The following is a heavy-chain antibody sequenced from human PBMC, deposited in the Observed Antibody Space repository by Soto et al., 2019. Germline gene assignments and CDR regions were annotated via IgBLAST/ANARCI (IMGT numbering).Heavy chain of an antibody. D-gene: IGHD1-26*01. CDR3: AMFRYSGSPVALYFDY. CDR1: GYTFTGYY. J-gene: IGHJ4*02. Sequence: KGSLASVKVSCKSSGYTFTGYYMHWVRQAPGQGPEWMGWINPESGGTNYAQKFQGRVTMTKDTSTDTAYMELSSLRSEDTAVYYCAMFRYSGSPVALYFDYWGQGTLVTVSS. CDR2: INPESGGT. V-gene: IGHV1-2*02.